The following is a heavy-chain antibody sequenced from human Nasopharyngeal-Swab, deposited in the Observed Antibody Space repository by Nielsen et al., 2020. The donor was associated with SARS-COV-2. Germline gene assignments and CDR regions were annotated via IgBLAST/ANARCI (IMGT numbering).Heavy chain of an antibody. D-gene: IGHD6-19*01. CDR1: GFSFNNYG. Sequence: GGFLRLSCVASGFSFNNYGMHWVRQATGKGLEWVSAIGTAGDTYYPGSVKGRFTISRENAKNSLYLQMNSLRAGDTAVYYCARGTAVAGILYYFDYWGQGTLVTVSS. CDR2: IGTAGDT. J-gene: IGHJ4*02. CDR3: ARGTAVAGILYYFDY. V-gene: IGHV3-13*01.